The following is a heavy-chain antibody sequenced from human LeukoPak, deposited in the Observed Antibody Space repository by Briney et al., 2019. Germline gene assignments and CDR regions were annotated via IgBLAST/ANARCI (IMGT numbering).Heavy chain of an antibody. D-gene: IGHD3-3*01. CDR2: ISSSSSYI. CDR3: ASDATRVFGVVPTSMDV. CDR1: GFTFSSYS. J-gene: IGHJ6*04. Sequence: GGSLRLSCAASGFTFSSYSMNWVRQAPGKGLEWVSSISSSSSYIYYADSVKGRFTISRDNAKNSLYLQMNSLRAEDTAVYYCASDATRVFGVVPTSMDVWGKGTTVTVSS. V-gene: IGHV3-21*01.